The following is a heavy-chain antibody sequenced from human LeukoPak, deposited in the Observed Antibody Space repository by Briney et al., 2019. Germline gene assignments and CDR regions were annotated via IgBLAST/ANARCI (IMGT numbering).Heavy chain of an antibody. CDR2: ISSSGSTI. Sequence: PGGSLRHSCAASGFTFSSYEMNWVRQAPGKGLEWVSYISSSGSTIYYADSVKGRFTISRDNAKNSLYLQMNSLRAEDTAVYYCAREDYGDGGGENYWGQGTLVTVSS. V-gene: IGHV3-48*03. CDR3: AREDYGDGGGENY. CDR1: GFTFSSYE. D-gene: IGHD4-17*01. J-gene: IGHJ4*02.